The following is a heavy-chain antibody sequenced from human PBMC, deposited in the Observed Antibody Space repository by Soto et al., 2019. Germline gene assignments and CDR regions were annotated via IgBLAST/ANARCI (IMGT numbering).Heavy chain of an antibody. CDR2: IYYSGRS. V-gene: IGHV4-31*03. J-gene: IGHJ6*02. Sequence: SETLSLTCTVSGGSISSGDYYWSWIRQHPGKGLEWIGYIYYSGRSYFNPSLKSRVTISVDTSKNQFSLNLSSVTAADTAVFYCARVQMWKYYYHGMDVWGQGTKVTVS. D-gene: IGHD1-1*01. CDR1: GGSISSGDYY. CDR3: ARVQMWKYYYHGMDV.